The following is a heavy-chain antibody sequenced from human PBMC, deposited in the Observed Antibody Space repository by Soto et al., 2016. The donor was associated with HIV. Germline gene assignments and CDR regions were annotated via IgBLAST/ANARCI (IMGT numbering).Heavy chain of an antibody. CDR3: AREGVWGSSRPYYFDH. J-gene: IGHJ4*02. V-gene: IGHV3-66*01. D-gene: IGHD3-16*02. CDR2: MNSGGSR. CDR1: GFTVSHNY. Sequence: EEQLVESGGGLVQPGGSLRLSCAASGFTVSHNYMSWVRQAPGKGLEWVSVMNSGGSRYYSDSVRGRFTISRDNSKNTVYLQMNRLRAEDTAVYYCAREGVWGSSRPYYFDHWGQGILVTASS.